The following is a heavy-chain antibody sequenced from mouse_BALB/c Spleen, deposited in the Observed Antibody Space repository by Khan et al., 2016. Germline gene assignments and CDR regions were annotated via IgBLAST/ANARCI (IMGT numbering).Heavy chain of an antibody. Sequence: QIQLVQSGPELKKPGETVKISCKASGYTFTDYSMHWVKQAPGKGLKWMGRINTETGEPTYADDFKGRFAFSLETSASNAYLPLNNLKTEDTATYFCARWLLRDYAMDYWGQGTSVTVSS. J-gene: IGHJ4*01. D-gene: IGHD2-3*01. V-gene: IGHV9-2-1*01. CDR2: INTETGEP. CDR3: ARWLLRDYAMDY. CDR1: GYTFTDYS.